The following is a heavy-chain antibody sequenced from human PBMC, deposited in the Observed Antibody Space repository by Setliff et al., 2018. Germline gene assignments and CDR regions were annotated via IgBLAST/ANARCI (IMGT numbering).Heavy chain of an antibody. CDR2: FNVGHGYT. V-gene: IGHV1-3*01. D-gene: IGHD3-22*01. CDR3: ARGGGVNDDNSGFSRSFDY. Sequence: ASVKVSCKASGYTFTTHGLHWVRQAPGQRLEWMGWFNVGHGYTKYSQKFQGRVTMTSDTSASTAYMELNSLSSEDTALYYCARGGGVNDDNSGFSRSFDYWGQGTLVTVSS. CDR1: GYTFTTHG. J-gene: IGHJ4*02.